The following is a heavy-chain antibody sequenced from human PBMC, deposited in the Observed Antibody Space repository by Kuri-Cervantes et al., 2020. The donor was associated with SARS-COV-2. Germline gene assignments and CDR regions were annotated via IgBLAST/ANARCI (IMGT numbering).Heavy chain of an antibody. CDR1: GFTFSSYW. CDR3: ARGSIAVPTGNYFDY. J-gene: IGHJ4*02. Sequence: GGSLRLSCAASGFTFSSYWMSWVRQAPGKGLEWVANIKQDGSEKYYVDSVKGRFTISRDNAKNSLYLQMNSLRAEDTAVYYCARGSIAVPTGNYFDYWGQGTLVTVSS. CDR2: IKQDGSEK. V-gene: IGHV3-7*01. D-gene: IGHD6-19*01.